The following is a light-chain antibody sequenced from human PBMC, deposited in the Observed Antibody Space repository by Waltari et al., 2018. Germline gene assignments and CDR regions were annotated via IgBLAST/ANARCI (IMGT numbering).Light chain of an antibody. CDR2: GAS. CDR1: QSVSHSN. CDR3: QQYAGSPIT. V-gene: IGKV3-20*01. J-gene: IGKJ4*01. Sequence: EIVLTQSPGTLSLSPGERATLSCRATQSVSHSNLAWSQQKGGQAPRLLIYGASSRATGIPDRFSGSGSGTDFTLSISRLEPEDYGVYYCQQYAGSPITFGGGTKVEI.